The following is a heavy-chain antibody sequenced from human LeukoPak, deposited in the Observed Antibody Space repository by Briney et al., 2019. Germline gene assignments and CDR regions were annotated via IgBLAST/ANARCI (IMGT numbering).Heavy chain of an antibody. J-gene: IGHJ4*02. V-gene: IGHV3-48*04. CDR2: ISSGSSTM. Sequence: GLGLVSYISSGSSTMYYADSVKGRFTISRDNAKNSLYLQMNSLRAEDTAVYYCARDVLGGTWGQGTLVTVSS. D-gene: IGHD2-8*02. CDR3: ARDVLGGT.